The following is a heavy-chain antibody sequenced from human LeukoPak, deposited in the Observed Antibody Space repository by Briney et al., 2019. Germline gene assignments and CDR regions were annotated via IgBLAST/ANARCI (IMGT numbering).Heavy chain of an antibody. V-gene: IGHV3-74*01. CDR1: GFTFSSYW. CDR3: VKSGGYATAIRYFDL. Sequence: GGSLRLSCTASGFTFSSYWMHWVRQAPGKGLVWVSRINGDGSSTSYADSEKGRFTISRHNAKNSLYLQMDSLRTEDTALYYCVKSGGYATAIRYFDLWGRGTLVTVSS. J-gene: IGHJ2*01. CDR2: INGDGSST. D-gene: IGHD2-21*02.